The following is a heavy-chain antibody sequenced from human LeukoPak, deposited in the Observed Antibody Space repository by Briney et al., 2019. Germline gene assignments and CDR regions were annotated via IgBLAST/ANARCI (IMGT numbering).Heavy chain of an antibody. Sequence: GGSLRLSCAASGFTFDDYTMHWVRQAPGKGLEWVSLISWDGGSIYYADSVKGRFTISRDNSKNSLFLQMSSLRTEDTALYYYAKDTTTWGAYFQHWGQGTLVTVSS. CDR3: AKDTTTWGAYFQH. CDR1: GFTFDDYT. J-gene: IGHJ1*01. CDR2: ISWDGGSI. D-gene: IGHD7-27*01. V-gene: IGHV3-43*01.